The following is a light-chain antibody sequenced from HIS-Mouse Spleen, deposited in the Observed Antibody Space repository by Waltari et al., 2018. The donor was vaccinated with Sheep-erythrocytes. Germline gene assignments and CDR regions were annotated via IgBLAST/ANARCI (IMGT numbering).Light chain of an antibody. CDR2: EGS. CDR1: SSDVWSYNL. V-gene: IGLV2-23*01. Sequence: QSALTQPASVSGSPGQSITISCTGTSSDVWSYNLVSWYQQHPGKAPKLMLYEGSKRPSGVSNRFSGSKSGNTASLTISGLQAEDEADYYCCSYAGSSTPWVFGGGTKLTVL. J-gene: IGLJ3*02. CDR3: CSYAGSSTPWV.